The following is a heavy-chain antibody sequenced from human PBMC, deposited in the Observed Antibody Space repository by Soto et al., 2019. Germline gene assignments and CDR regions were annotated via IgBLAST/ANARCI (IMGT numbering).Heavy chain of an antibody. CDR2: IGTAGDT. D-gene: IGHD3-16*01. CDR1: GFTFSSYD. J-gene: IGHJ6*02. CDR3: ARAMGLGDDDDRNYYYYGMDV. V-gene: IGHV3-13*01. Sequence: GGSLRLSCAASGFTFSSYDMHWVRQATGKGLEWVSAIGTAGDTYYPGSVKGRFTISRENAKNSLYLQMNSLRAGDTAVYYCARAMGLGDDDDRNYYYYGMDVWGQGTTVTVSS.